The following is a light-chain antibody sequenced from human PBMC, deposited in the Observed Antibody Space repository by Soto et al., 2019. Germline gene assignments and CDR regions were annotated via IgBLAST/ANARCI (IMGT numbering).Light chain of an antibody. J-gene: IGKJ1*01. Sequence: EIVMTQSPATLSVSPGERATLSSRASQSVSSNLAWYQQKVGQAPRLLIYDASTRATGVPARFSGSGSGTEFTLTISSLQSEDFAVYYCQQYTNWPETFGQGTKVDIK. CDR3: QQYTNWPET. V-gene: IGKV3-15*01. CDR2: DAS. CDR1: QSVSSN.